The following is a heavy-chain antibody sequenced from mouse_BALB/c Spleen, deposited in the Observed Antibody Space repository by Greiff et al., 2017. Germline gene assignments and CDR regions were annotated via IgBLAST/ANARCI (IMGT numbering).Heavy chain of an antibody. Sequence: EVQLVESGGGLVQPGGSLRLSCATSGFTFTDYYMSWVRQPPGKALEWLGFIRNKANGYTTEYSASVKGRFTISRDNSQSILYLQMNTLRAEDSATYYCARVYRYDGYFDYWGQGTTLTVSS. V-gene: IGHV7-3*02. CDR3: ARVYRYDGYFDY. J-gene: IGHJ2*01. CDR2: IRNKANGYTT. D-gene: IGHD2-14*01. CDR1: GFTFTDYY.